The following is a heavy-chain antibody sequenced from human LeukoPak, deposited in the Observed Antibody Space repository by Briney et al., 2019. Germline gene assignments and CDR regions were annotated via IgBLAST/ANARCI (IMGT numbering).Heavy chain of an antibody. V-gene: IGHV1-69*05. CDR3: ARSYDSSGYYFDY. D-gene: IGHD3-22*01. CDR1: GGTFSSYA. Sequence: ASVKVSCKASGGTFSSYAISWVRQAPGQGLEWMGGIIPIFGTANYAQKFQGRVTITTDESTSTAYMVLSSLRSEDTAVYYCARSYDSSGYYFDYWGQGTLVTVSS. CDR2: IIPIFGTA. J-gene: IGHJ4*02.